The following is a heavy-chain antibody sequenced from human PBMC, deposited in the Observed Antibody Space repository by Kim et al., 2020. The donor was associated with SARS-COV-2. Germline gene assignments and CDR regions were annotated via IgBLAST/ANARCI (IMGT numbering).Heavy chain of an antibody. D-gene: IGHD2-21*02. CDR3: ARDLDCGGDCPFDY. J-gene: IGHJ4*02. CDR2: ISSSSSYI. V-gene: IGHV3-21*01. Sequence: GESLKISCAASGFTFSSYSMNWVRQAPGKGLEWVSSISSSSSYIYYADSVKGRFTISRDNAKNSLYLQMNSLRAEDTAVYYCARDLDCGGDCPFDYWGQG. CDR1: GFTFSSYS.